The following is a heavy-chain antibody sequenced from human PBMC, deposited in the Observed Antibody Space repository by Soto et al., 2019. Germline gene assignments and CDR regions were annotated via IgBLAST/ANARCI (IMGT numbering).Heavy chain of an antibody. Sequence: GGSLRLSCAASGFTFSSYAMSWVRQAPGKWLEWVSAISGSGGSTYYADSVKGRFTISRDNSKNTLYLQMNSLRAEDTAVYYCAKDRPAIYDFWSGYYGSHDAFDIWGQGTMVTVSS. J-gene: IGHJ3*02. CDR2: ISGSGGST. V-gene: IGHV3-23*01. CDR3: AKDRPAIYDFWSGYYGSHDAFDI. CDR1: GFTFSSYA. D-gene: IGHD3-3*01.